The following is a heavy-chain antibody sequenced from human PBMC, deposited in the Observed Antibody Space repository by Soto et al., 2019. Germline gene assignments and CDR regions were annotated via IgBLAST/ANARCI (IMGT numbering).Heavy chain of an antibody. CDR2: IYYSGST. V-gene: IGHV4-31*03. CDR1: GGSISSGGYY. D-gene: IGHD2-8*01. Sequence: QVQLQESGPGLVKPSQTLSLTCTVSGGSISSGGYYWSWIRQHPGKGLEWIGYIYYSGSTYYNPSLKSRVTIPVDTSKTQFSLKLSSVTAADTAVYYCARDPGYCTNGVCYNAAFDIWGQGTMVTVSS. CDR3: ARDPGYCTNGVCYNAAFDI. J-gene: IGHJ3*02.